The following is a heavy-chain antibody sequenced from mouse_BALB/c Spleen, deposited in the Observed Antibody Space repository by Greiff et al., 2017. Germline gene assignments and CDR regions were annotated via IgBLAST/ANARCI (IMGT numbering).Heavy chain of an antibody. CDR1: GYTFTSYW. D-gene: IGHD4-1*01. CDR2: INPSTGYT. Sequence: QVQLQQSGAELAKPGASVKMSCKASGYTFTSYWMHWVKQKPGQGLEWIGYINPSTGYTEYNQKFKDKATLTADKSSSTAYMQLSSLTSEDSAVYYCARSEAGTSFAYWGQGTLVTVSA. V-gene: IGHV1-7*01. J-gene: IGHJ3*01. CDR3: ARSEAGTSFAY.